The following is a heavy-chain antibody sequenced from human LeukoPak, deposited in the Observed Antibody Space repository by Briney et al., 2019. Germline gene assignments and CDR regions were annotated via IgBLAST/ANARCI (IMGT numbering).Heavy chain of an antibody. CDR2: IIPIFGTP. CDR1: GGTFSSYG. CDR3: ARGSGTITMVRGVFYGMDV. Sequence: SVKVSCKASGGTFSSYGISWVRQAPGQGLEWMGGIIPIFGTPNYAQKFQGRVTITAGESTSTAYMELSSLRSEDTAVYYCARGSGTITMVRGVFYGMDVWGQGTTVTVSS. V-gene: IGHV1-69*13. J-gene: IGHJ6*02. D-gene: IGHD3-10*01.